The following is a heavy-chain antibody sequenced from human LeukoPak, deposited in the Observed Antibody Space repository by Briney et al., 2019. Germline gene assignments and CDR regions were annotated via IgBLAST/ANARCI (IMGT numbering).Heavy chain of an antibody. V-gene: IGHV3-30*02. CDR3: AKSFDSSGYYYVAFDI. CDR1: GFTFSSYG. J-gene: IGHJ3*02. D-gene: IGHD3-22*01. Sequence: PGGSLRLSCAASGFTFSSYGMHWVRQAPGKGLEWVAFIRSDGSNKYYADSVKGRFTISRDNSKNTLYLQMNSLRAEDTAVYYCAKSFDSSGYYYVAFDIWGQGTMVTVSS. CDR2: IRSDGSNK.